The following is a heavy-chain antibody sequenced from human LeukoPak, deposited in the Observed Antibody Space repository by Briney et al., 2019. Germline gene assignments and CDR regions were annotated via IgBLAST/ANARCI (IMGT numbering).Heavy chain of an antibody. Sequence: PGGSLRLSCAASGSTFSDYYMSWIRQAPGKGLQSVSYISSSSSYTNYADSVKGRFTISRDNAKNSLYLQMNSLRAEDTAVYYCARVVPASTMNFDYWGQGTLVTVSS. J-gene: IGHJ4*02. V-gene: IGHV3-11*05. CDR3: ARVVPASTMNFDY. CDR2: ISSSSSYT. CDR1: GSTFSDYY. D-gene: IGHD2-2*01.